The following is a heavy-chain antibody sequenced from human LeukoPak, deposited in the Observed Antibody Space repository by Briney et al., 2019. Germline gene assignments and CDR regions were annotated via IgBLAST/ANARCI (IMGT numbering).Heavy chain of an antibody. CDR3: ARHNGPGVGYCTNGVCYSGFYFDP. Sequence: SETLSLTCTVSGGSISSSSYYWGWTRQPPGKGLEWIGSIYYSGSTYYNPSLKSRVTISVDTSKNQFSLKLSSVTAADTAVYYCARHNGPGVGYCTNGVCYSGFYFDPWGQGTLVTVSS. CDR2: IYYSGST. J-gene: IGHJ5*02. V-gene: IGHV4-39*01. CDR1: GGSISSSSYY. D-gene: IGHD2-8*01.